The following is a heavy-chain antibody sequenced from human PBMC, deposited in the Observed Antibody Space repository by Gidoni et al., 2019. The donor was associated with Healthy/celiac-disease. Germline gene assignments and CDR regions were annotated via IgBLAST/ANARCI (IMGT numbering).Heavy chain of an antibody. CDR2: IRSKAYGGTT. Sequence: EVQLVESGGGLVQPGRSLRLSCTASGFTFGDYAMSWVRQAPGKGLEWVGFIRSKAYGGTTEYAASVKGRFTISRDDSKSIAYLQMNSLKTEDTAVYYCTGDLYYYDSSGYRTAYAFDIWGQGTMVTVSS. CDR3: TGDLYYYDSSGYRTAYAFDI. V-gene: IGHV3-49*04. D-gene: IGHD3-22*01. J-gene: IGHJ3*02. CDR1: GFTFGDYA.